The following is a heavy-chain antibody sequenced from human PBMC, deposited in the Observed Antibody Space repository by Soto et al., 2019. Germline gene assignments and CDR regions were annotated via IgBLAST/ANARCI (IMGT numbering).Heavy chain of an antibody. J-gene: IGHJ6*03. CDR3: ARPYLYYYYYMDV. V-gene: IGHV3-7*01. D-gene: IGHD2-21*01. CDR2: IKQDGSEK. Sequence: GGSLRLSCAASGFTFSSYWMSWVRQAPGKGLEWVANIKQDGSEKYYVDSVKGRFTISRDNAKNSLYLQMNSLRAEDTAVYYCARPYLYYYYYMDVWGKGTTVTVSS. CDR1: GFTFSSYW.